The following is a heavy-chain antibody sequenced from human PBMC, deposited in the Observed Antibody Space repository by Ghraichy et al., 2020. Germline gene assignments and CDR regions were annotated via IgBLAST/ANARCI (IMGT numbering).Heavy chain of an antibody. V-gene: IGHV3-23*01. CDR1: GFPFTTYA. D-gene: IGHD3-10*01. Sequence: GESLNISCAASGFPFTTYAMNWVRQAPGKGLEWVSVISGSGDTTYYTDSVKGRFTISRDNSRNTLSLQTNSLRAEDTAVYYCAKGGGLYGPGNSVSFDYWGQGTLVTVSS. CDR3: AKGGGLYGPGNSVSFDY. J-gene: IGHJ4*02. CDR2: ISGSGDTT.